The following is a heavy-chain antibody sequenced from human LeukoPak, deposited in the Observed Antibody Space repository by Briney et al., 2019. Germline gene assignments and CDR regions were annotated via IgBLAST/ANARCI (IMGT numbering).Heavy chain of an antibody. Sequence: ASVKVSCKTSGYTFTNYGISWVRQAPGLGLEWMGWISAYNGHTNYAQKVQGRVTMTTDTSTSTAYMELRSLRFDDTAVYYCARDQSVRLLQTSSTYFRHVFAIWGQGSMVTVSS. CDR1: GYTFTNYG. CDR2: ISAYNGHT. J-gene: IGHJ3*02. D-gene: IGHD6-13*01. V-gene: IGHV1-18*01. CDR3: ARDQSVRLLQTSSTYFRHVFAI.